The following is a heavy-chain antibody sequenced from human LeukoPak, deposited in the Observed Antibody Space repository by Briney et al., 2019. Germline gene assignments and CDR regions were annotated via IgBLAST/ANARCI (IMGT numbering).Heavy chain of an antibody. CDR1: GGTFSSYA. D-gene: IGHD3-3*01. J-gene: IGHJ6*03. CDR2: IIPIFGTA. V-gene: IGHV1-69*05. CDR3: ARGPIDFWSGPSNYYYYYMDV. Sequence: GASVKVSCKASGGTFSSYAISWVRQAPGQGLEWMGGIIPIFGTANYAQKFQGRVTITTDESTSTAYMGLSSLRSEDTAVYYCARGPIDFWSGPSNYYYYYMDVWGKGTTVTVSS.